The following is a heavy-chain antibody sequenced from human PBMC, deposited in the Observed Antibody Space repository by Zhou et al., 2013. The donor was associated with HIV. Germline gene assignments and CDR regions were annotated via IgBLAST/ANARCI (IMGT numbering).Heavy chain of an antibody. J-gene: IGHJ4*02. V-gene: IGHV1-18*01. Sequence: QVQLLQSGGEVKKPGASVKVSCRVSGYIFNQYGLHWIRQVPGQRPEWMGWVNPYNGDTDYSEKFQGRVTMKKDTYTGTSYMELRSLTSDDTALYYCARAPSGGQSYFDYWGQGTLVSVSS. CDR3: ARAPSGGQSYFDY. CDR2: VNPYNGDT. CDR1: GYIFNQYG. D-gene: IGHD2-15*01.